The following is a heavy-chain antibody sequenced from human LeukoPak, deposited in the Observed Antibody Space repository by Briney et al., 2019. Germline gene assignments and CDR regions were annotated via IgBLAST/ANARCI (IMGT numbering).Heavy chain of an antibody. CDR3: AKGASITMVRGAFDY. J-gene: IGHJ4*02. CDR1: GFTFSSYA. Sequence: PGGSLRLSCAASGFTFSSYAMSWVRQAPGKGLEWVSAISGSGGSTYYADSVKGRFTISRDNSKNTLYLQVNSLRAEDTAVYYCAKGASITMVRGAFDYWGQGTLVTVSS. V-gene: IGHV3-23*01. D-gene: IGHD3-10*01. CDR2: ISGSGGST.